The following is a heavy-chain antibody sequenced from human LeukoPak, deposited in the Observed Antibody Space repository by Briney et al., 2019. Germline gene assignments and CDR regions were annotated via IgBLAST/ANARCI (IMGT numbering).Heavy chain of an antibody. Sequence: GASVKVSCKASGYTFTGYYMHWVRQAPGQGLEWMGWINPNTGGTNYAQKFQGRVTMTRDTCISTAYMELTRLRSDDTAVDYCAKDGARWYWGQGALVTVSS. CDR3: AKDGARWY. CDR2: INPNTGGT. CDR1: GYTFTGYY. D-gene: IGHD3-16*01. J-gene: IGHJ4*02. V-gene: IGHV1-2*02.